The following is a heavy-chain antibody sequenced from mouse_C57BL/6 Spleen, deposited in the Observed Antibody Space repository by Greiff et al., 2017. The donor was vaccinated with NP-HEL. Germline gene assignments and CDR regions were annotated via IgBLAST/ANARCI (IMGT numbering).Heavy chain of an antibody. J-gene: IGHJ1*03. D-gene: IGHD1-1*01. Sequence: VQLKESGAELVKPGASVKLSCTASGFNIKDYYMHWVKQRTEQGLEWIGRIDPEDGETKYAPKFQGKATITADTSSNTAYLQLSSLTSEDTAVYYCALPGSSFDWYFDVWGTGTTVTVSS. CDR1: GFNIKDYY. V-gene: IGHV14-2*01. CDR3: ALPGSSFDWYFDV. CDR2: IDPEDGET.